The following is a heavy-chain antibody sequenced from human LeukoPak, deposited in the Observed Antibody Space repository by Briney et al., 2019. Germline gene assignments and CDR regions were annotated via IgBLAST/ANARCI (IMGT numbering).Heavy chain of an antibody. CDR3: AATMVRGVHTHFDY. CDR1: GGSITNYY. Sequence: SETLSLTCTVSGGSITNYYWSWIRQPPGKGLEWIGYVYYSGSTNYNPSLKSRVTISVDTSRNQFSLKLSSVTAADTAVYYCAATMVRGVHTHFDYWGQGTLVTVSS. D-gene: IGHD3-10*01. CDR2: VYYSGST. J-gene: IGHJ4*02. V-gene: IGHV4-59*08.